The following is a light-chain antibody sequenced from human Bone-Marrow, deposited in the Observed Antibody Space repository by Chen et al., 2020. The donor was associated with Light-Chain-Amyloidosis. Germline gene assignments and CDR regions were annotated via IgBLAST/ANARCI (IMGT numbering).Light chain of an antibody. V-gene: IGLV3-25*03. J-gene: IGLJ2*01. CDR3: QSADSSGTYEVI. CDR1: DLPTKY. Sequence: SYELTRPPSVSVSPGQTARITCSGDDLPTKYAYWYQQKPRQAPVLVIHRDTERPSGISERFSGSSSGTTATLTISGVQAEDEADYHCQSADSSGTYEVIFGGGTKLTVL. CDR2: RDT.